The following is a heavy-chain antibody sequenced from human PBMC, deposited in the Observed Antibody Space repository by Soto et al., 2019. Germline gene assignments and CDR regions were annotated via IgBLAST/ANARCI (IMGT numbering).Heavy chain of an antibody. J-gene: IGHJ6*04. CDR1: GFTFSSYG. V-gene: IGHV3-30*18. CDR2: ISYDGSNK. Sequence: PGGSLRLSCAASGFTFSSYGMHWVRQAPGKGLEWVAVISYDGSNKYYADSVKGRFTISRDNSKNTLYLQMNSLRAEDTAVYYCAKDYVLHSNNYYDSSGGGMDVWGEGTTVTVSS. CDR3: AKDYVLHSNNYYDSSGGGMDV. D-gene: IGHD3-22*01.